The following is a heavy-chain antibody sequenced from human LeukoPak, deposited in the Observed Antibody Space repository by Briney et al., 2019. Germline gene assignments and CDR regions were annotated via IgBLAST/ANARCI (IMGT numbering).Heavy chain of an antibody. CDR1: GFTFSSYW. J-gene: IGHJ4*02. CDR2: IKADGSDK. Sequence: GGSLRLSCAASGFTFSSYWMTWVRQAPGRGLEWVATIKADGSDKYYVNSVKGRFTISRDNAKNSLSLQMDSLRAEDTAVYYCARGGLWGGDYWGQGTLVTVSS. V-gene: IGHV3-7*01. D-gene: IGHD3-16*01. CDR3: ARGGLWGGDY.